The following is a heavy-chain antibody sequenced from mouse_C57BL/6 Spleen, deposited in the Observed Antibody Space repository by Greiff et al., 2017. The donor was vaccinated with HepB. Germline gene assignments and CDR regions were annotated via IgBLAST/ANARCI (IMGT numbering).Heavy chain of an antibody. Sequence: EVQLVESVAELVRPGASVKLSCTASGFNIKNTYMHWVKQRPEQGLEWIGRIDPANGNTKYAPKFQGKATITADTSSNTAYLQLSSLTSEDTAIYYCARGGRYGSSYWYFDVWGTGTTVTVSS. CDR2: IDPANGNT. D-gene: IGHD1-1*01. CDR3: ARGGRYGSSYWYFDV. CDR1: GFNIKNTY. V-gene: IGHV14-3*01. J-gene: IGHJ1*03.